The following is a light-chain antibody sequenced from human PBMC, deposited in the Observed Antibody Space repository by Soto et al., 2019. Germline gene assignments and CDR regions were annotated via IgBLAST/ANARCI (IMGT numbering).Light chain of an antibody. CDR3: QQYNSDSA. CDR2: DAP. CDR1: QSISSW. J-gene: IGKJ5*01. V-gene: IGKV1-5*01. Sequence: DIQMTQSPSTLSASVGDRVTITCRASQSISSWLAWYQQKPGKAPKLLIYDAPTLESGVPSRFSGSGSGTEFTLTISCLQPDDFAAYYCQQYNSDSAFGEGTRLEI.